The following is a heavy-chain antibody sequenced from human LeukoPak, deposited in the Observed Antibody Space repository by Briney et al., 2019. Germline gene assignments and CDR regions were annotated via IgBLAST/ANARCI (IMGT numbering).Heavy chain of an antibody. Sequence: SEILSLTCAVSGASIRTYYWSWIRQPPGKGLEWIGYIYHSGSTNYNPSLKSRVTMSVDTSKNQFSLKLSSVTAADTAVYYCSSHLSNAFDIWGQGTTVIVSS. CDR1: GASIRTYY. V-gene: IGHV4-59*01. CDR3: SSHLSNAFDI. J-gene: IGHJ3*02. CDR2: IYHSGST. D-gene: IGHD2/OR15-2a*01.